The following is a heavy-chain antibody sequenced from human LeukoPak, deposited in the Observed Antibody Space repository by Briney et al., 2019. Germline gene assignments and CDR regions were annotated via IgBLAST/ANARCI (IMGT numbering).Heavy chain of an antibody. CDR3: AKTENYIPEDWFDP. V-gene: IGHV4-59*08. CDR1: GGSISSYY. J-gene: IGHJ5*02. Sequence: SSETLSLTCTVSGGSISSYYWSWIRQPPGKGLEWIGYIYYSGSTNYNPSLKSRVTISVDTSKNQFSLKLSSVTAADTAVYYCAKTENYIPEDWFDPWGQGTLVTVSS. D-gene: IGHD5-24*01. CDR2: IYYSGST.